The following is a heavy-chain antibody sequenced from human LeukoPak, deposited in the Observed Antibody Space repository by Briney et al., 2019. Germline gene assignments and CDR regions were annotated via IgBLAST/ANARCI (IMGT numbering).Heavy chain of an antibody. V-gene: IGHV3-23*01. J-gene: IGHJ4*02. CDR2: TSGSGGST. D-gene: IGHD2-15*01. CDR1: GFTFSNAW. Sequence: GGSLKLSCAASGFTFSNAWMSWVRQAPGKGLEWVSGTSGSGGSTYYGGPVKGRFTISRDNSKNTLYLQMNSLRVEDTAVYYCAKNGGSQCYSHLDSWGQGTLVTVSS. CDR3: AKNGGSQCYSHLDS.